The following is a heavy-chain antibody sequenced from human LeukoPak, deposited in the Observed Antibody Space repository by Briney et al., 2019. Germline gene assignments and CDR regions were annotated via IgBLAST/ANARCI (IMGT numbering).Heavy chain of an antibody. D-gene: IGHD6-13*01. CDR2: ISYDGSSE. CDR1: GFTFSTYS. V-gene: IGHV3-30-3*01. J-gene: IGHJ1*01. Sequence: GGSLRLSCAASGFTFSTYSMHWVRQTPGKGLEWVAVISYDGSSESYADSVKGRFTISRDNSKNTLYLQMNSLRPEDTAMYYCARDFSAAGGWGQGTLVTVSS. CDR3: ARDFSAAGG.